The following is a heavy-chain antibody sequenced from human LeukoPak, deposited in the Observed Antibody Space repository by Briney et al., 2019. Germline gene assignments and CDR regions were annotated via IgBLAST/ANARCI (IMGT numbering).Heavy chain of an antibody. Sequence: KSSEALSLTCTVSGGSISSYYWSWIRQPPGKGLEWIGYIYYSGSTNYNPSLKSRVTISVDTSKNQFSLKLSSVTAADTAVYYCARNDLWFGESLNWFDPWGQGTLVTVSS. CDR2: IYYSGST. V-gene: IGHV4-59*01. CDR3: ARNDLWFGESLNWFDP. J-gene: IGHJ5*02. CDR1: GGSISSYY. D-gene: IGHD3-10*01.